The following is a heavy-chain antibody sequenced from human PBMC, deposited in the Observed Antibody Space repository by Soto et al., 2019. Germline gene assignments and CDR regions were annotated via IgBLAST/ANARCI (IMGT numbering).Heavy chain of an antibody. CDR2: ISAYNGNT. V-gene: IGHV1-18*01. J-gene: IGHJ4*02. D-gene: IGHD3-22*01. CDR1: GYTFTNFG. Sequence: ASVKVSCKASGYTFTNFGISWVRQAPGQGLEWMGWISAYNGNTNYAQNFQGRVTINPDTSKNQFSLQLNSVTPEDTALYYCASSDRSGFGFDYWGQGTLVTSPQ. CDR3: ASSDRSGFGFDY.